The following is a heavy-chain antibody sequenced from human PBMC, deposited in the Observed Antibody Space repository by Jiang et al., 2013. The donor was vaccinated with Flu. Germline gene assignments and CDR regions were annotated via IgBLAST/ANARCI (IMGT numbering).Heavy chain of an antibody. Sequence: VQLLESGGGLVKPGGSLRLSCAASGFTFSSYSMNWVRQAPGKGLEWVSSISSSSSYIYYADSVKGRFTISRDNAKNSLYLQMNSLRAEDTAVYYCARDPHDYGYAFDIWGQGTMVTVSS. J-gene: IGHJ3*02. CDR3: ARDPHDYGYAFDI. D-gene: IGHD4-17*01. CDR1: GFTFSSYS. CDR2: ISSSSSYI. V-gene: IGHV3-21*01.